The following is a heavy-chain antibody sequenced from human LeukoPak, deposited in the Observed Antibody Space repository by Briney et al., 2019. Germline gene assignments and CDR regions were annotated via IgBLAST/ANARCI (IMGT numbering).Heavy chain of an antibody. CDR1: GGSISSSSYY. V-gene: IGHV4-39*01. CDR3: VRQGFDAAGTYYITPKWFDP. Sequence: SETLSLTCTVSGGSISSSSYYWGWIRQPPGKGLEWIVSIYYSGSTYYNPSLKSRVIISVDTSKNQFSLKLSSVTAADTAVYYCVRQGFDAAGTYYITPKWFDPWGQGTLVTVSS. D-gene: IGHD3-10*01. J-gene: IGHJ5*02. CDR2: IYYSGST.